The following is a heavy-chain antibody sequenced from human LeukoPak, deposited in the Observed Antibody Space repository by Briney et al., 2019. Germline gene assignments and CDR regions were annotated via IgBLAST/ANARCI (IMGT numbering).Heavy chain of an antibody. CDR1: GGSIYISNYF. J-gene: IGHJ4*02. D-gene: IGHD6-13*01. Sequence: MPSETLSLTRTVSGGSIYISNYFWAWIRQPPGKGLEWTGTISYCASTNYNPSLKSRVTISVDTSKNQFSLKLSSVTAADTAVYDCARVKPHSSSWYSRPYYFDYWGQGTLVTVSS. V-gene: IGHV4-39*07. CDR2: ISYCAST. CDR3: ARVKPHSSSWYSRPYYFDY.